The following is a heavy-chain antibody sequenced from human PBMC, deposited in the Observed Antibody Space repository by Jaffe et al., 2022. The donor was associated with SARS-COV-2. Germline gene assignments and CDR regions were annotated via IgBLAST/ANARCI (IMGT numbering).Heavy chain of an antibody. J-gene: IGHJ4*02. Sequence: EVQLVESGGGLVKPGGSLRLSCAASGFTFSSYSMNWVRQAPGKGLEWVSSISSRSSYIYYADSVKGRFTMSRDNAKNSLYLQMNSLRVEDTGVYYCARVGYSSSWSSPGINDYWGQGALVTVSS. CDR3: ARVGYSSSWSSPGINDY. CDR2: ISSRSSYI. D-gene: IGHD6-13*01. V-gene: IGHV3-21*01. CDR1: GFTFSSYS.